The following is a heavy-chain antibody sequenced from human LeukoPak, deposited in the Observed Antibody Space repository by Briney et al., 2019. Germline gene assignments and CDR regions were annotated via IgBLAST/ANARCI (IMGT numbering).Heavy chain of an antibody. V-gene: IGHV4-31*03. J-gene: IGHJ4*01. CDR3: ARDKKAYGSGSSPDQ. D-gene: IGHD3-10*01. Sequence: SETLSLTCSVSGGSINSVVYYWSWIRQHPERGLEWIGNILYSGSAYYNPSLRRRVSISVDTSKNQFSLRLTSVTAADTGIYYCARDKKAYGSGSSPDQWGQGTRVTVSS. CDR1: GGSINSVVYY. CDR2: ILYSGSA.